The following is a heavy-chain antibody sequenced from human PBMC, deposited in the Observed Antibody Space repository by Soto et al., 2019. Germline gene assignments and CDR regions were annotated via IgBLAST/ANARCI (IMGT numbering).Heavy chain of an antibody. CDR3: ARPKGIAPAVWYFDL. J-gene: IGHJ2*01. CDR2: VYYDGKT. V-gene: IGHV4-59*08. Sequence: QVQLQESGPGLVKPSETLSLTCTVSGDFISSHYWSWIRQPPGKGLEWIGYVYYDGKTDSSPSLTSRVTISLYTSKNHTSLSLTSVTAADTAVYYCARPKGIAPAVWYFDLWGRGTLVTVSS. D-gene: IGHD2-15*01. CDR1: GDFISSHY.